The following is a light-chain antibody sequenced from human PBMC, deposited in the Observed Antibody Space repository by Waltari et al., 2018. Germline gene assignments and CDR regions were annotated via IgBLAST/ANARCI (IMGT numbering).Light chain of an antibody. V-gene: IGLV1-47*01. CDR1: GSNIGSNY. Sequence: QSVLTPPPSASGTPGQRVTLSCSGSGSNIGSNYVYWYQQLPGTAPKLLISRNDQRPSGVPDRFSGSKSGTSASLAISGLRSEDETDYYCAAWDDSLSGVVFGGGTKLTVL. J-gene: IGLJ2*01. CDR3: AAWDDSLSGVV. CDR2: RND.